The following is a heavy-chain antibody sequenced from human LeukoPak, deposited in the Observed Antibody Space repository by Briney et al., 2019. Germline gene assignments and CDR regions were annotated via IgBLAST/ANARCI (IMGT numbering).Heavy chain of an antibody. D-gene: IGHD5-12*01. Sequence: GGSLRLFCAASGFTFIDYSMNWVRQAPGKGLEWVSYISSSSLYINYADSVKGRFTVSRDNAKNSLFLQMNSLRAEDTAVYYCAREAYEFHFDYWCQGSLVTVSS. J-gene: IGHJ4*02. CDR1: GFTFIDYS. CDR3: AREAYEFHFDY. CDR2: ISSSSLYI. V-gene: IGHV3-21*06.